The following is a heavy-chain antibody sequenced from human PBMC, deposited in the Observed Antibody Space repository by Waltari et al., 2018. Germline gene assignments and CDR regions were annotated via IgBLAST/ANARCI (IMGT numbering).Heavy chain of an antibody. CDR3: AREALAVAGLDY. CDR1: GSTFTGSY. D-gene: IGHD6-19*01. J-gene: IGHJ4*02. Sequence: QVQLVQSGAEVKKPGASVKVSCKASGSTFTGSYMHWVRQAPGQGLEWMGRINPTSGGTNYAQKFQGRVTMTRDTSISTAYMELSRLRSDDTAVYYCAREALAVAGLDYWGQGTLVTVSS. V-gene: IGHV1-2*06. CDR2: INPTSGGT.